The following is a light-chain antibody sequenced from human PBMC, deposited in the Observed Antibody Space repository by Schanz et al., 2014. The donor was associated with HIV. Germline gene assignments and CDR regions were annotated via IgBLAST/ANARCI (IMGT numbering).Light chain of an antibody. CDR1: RNDVGTYNL. V-gene: IGLV2-23*02. Sequence: QSALTQPASVSGSPGQSITISCTGTRNDVGTYNLVSWYQQHPGKAPQLMIYEVTKRPSGVSDRFSGSKSDNTASLTISGLQADDEADYYCCSFARSNTYVFGTGTKLTVL. J-gene: IGLJ1*01. CDR2: EVT. CDR3: CSFARSNTYV.